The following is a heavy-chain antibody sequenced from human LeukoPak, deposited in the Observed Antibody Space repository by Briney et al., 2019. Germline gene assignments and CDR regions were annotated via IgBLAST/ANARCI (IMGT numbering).Heavy chain of an antibody. V-gene: IGHV3-21*01. D-gene: IGHD6-25*01. J-gene: IGHJ4*02. Sequence: GGSLRLSCAASGFTFSIYTVNWVRQAPGKGLEWVSSISSTSTFMYYADSVKGRFTISRDNAKNSLFLQMNSLRAEDTAVYYCSRDLSSSALDYWGQGTLVTVSS. CDR2: ISSTSTFM. CDR3: SRDLSSSALDY. CDR1: GFTFSIYT.